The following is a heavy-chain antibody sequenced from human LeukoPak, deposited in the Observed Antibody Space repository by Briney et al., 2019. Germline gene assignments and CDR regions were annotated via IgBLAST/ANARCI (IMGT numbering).Heavy chain of an antibody. D-gene: IGHD3-9*01. J-gene: IGHJ3*02. Sequence: GGSLRLSCAASGFIFINYGLSWVRQAPGKGLEWVSVIYSGGSTYYADSVKGRFTISRDNSKNTLYLQMNSLRAEDTAVYYCARDDGRYFDRLGHDAFDIWGQGTLVTVSS. CDR2: IYSGGST. V-gene: IGHV3-53*01. CDR3: ARDDGRYFDRLGHDAFDI. CDR1: GFIFINYG.